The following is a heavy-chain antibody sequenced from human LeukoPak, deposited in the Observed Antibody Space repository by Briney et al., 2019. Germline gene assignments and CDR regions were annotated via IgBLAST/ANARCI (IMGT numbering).Heavy chain of an antibody. CDR3: ARDGQGHIVATIDLDYYYGMDV. D-gene: IGHD5-12*01. Sequence: SVKVSCKASGGTFSSYGISWVRQAPGQELEWMGRIIPIFGIANYAQKFQGRATITADKSTTTAYMELSSLRSDDTAVYYCARDGQGHIVATIDLDYYYGMDVWGQGTTVTVSS. J-gene: IGHJ6*02. CDR1: GGTFSSYG. CDR2: IIPIFGIA. V-gene: IGHV1-69*04.